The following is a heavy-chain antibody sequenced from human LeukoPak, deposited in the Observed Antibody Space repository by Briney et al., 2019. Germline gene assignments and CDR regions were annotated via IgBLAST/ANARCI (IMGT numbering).Heavy chain of an antibody. CDR2: ISYDGRDK. CDR3: ARETYYYDNSGYKYFDY. Sequence: GGSLRLSCAASGFTFSSYAMHWVRQAPGKGLVWVALISYDGRDKFYADSLKGRFTISRDNSKNTLYLQMNSLRAEDTAVYYCARETYYYDNSGYKYFDYWGQGTLVTVSS. V-gene: IGHV3-30*04. J-gene: IGHJ4*02. CDR1: GFTFSSYA. D-gene: IGHD3-22*01.